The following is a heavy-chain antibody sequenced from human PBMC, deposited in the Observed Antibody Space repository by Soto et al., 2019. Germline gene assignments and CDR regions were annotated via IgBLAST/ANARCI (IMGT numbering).Heavy chain of an antibody. J-gene: IGHJ5*02. CDR3: ARRSMPLLRGAARTPSPGSWFDP. D-gene: IGHD3-10*01. CDR2: INHSGST. CDR1: GGSFSGYY. Sequence: LSLTCAVYGGSFSGYYWSWIRQPPGKGLEWIGEINHSGSTNYNPSLKSRVTISVDTSKNQFSLKLSSVTAADTAVYYCARRSMPLLRGAARTPSPGSWFDPWGQGTLVTVSS. V-gene: IGHV4-34*01.